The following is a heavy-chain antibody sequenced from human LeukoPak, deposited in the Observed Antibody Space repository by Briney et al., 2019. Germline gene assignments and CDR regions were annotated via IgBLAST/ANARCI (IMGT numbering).Heavy chain of an antibody. D-gene: IGHD3-3*01. V-gene: IGHV3-21*01. J-gene: IGHJ4*02. CDR3: ARGTYDFVQIDY. Sequence: GGSLRLSCAAPGFTFSSYSMNWVRQAPGKGLEWDSSISTSSSYIYYADSVKGRFTISRDNAKNSLFLQMNSLRAEDTAAYYCARGTYDFVQIDYWGQGTLVTVSS. CDR2: ISTSSSYI. CDR1: GFTFSSYS.